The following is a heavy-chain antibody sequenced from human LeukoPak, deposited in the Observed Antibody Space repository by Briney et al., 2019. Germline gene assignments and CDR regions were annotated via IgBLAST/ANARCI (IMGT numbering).Heavy chain of an antibody. D-gene: IGHD3-22*01. V-gene: IGHV3-48*03. CDR1: GLTFSSYE. CDR3: ARAAAYYYDSSGYYPTPGFDP. Sequence: GGSLTLSCALAGLTFSSYEMSWVRQAPGKGREWVSYISSSGSTIYYADSVKGRFTISRDNAKNSLYLQMNSLRAEDTAVYYCARAAAYYYDSSGYYPTPGFDPWGQGTLVTVSS. J-gene: IGHJ5*02. CDR2: ISSSGSTI.